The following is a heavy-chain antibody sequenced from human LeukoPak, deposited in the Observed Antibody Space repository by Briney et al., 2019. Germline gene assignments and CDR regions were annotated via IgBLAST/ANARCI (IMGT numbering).Heavy chain of an antibody. V-gene: IGHV3-48*01. D-gene: IGHD3/OR15-3a*01. Sequence: PGGSLRLSCAASGFTFCSYSMNWVRQAPGKGLEWVSYISSSSSTIYYADSVKGRFTISRDNSKNTLYLQMNSLRAEDTAVYYCARDGPHGIFGLFDYWGQGTLVTVSS. CDR1: GFTFCSYS. J-gene: IGHJ4*02. CDR2: ISSSSSTI. CDR3: ARDGPHGIFGLFDY.